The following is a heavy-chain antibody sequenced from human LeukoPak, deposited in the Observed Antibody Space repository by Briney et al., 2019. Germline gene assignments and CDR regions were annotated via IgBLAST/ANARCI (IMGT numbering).Heavy chain of an antibody. J-gene: IGHJ6*02. V-gene: IGHV1-2*02. Sequence: GASVKVSCKASGYTFTSYGISWVRQAPGQGLEWMGWINPNRGDSNYAQRFQGRVTMTRDTSIRTVYMDLSRLKDADTAVYYCARASGYSGYDRQEYFYGLDAWGQGTTVTVTS. D-gene: IGHD5-12*01. CDR2: INPNRGDS. CDR3: ARASGYSGYDRQEYFYGLDA. CDR1: GYTFTSYG.